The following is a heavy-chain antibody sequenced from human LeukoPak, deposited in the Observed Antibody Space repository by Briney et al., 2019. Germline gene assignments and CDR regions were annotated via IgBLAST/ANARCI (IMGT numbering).Heavy chain of an antibody. CDR3: ARQDGSGLYYFDY. CDR1: GYSFNYW. D-gene: IGHD3-10*01. J-gene: IGHJ4*02. V-gene: IGHV5-51*01. Sequence: GESLKISCKGSGYSFNYWIGWVRQMPGKGLAWMGIIYHGDSDTRYSPFFQGQVTISADRSISTAYLQWSSLKASDSAMYYCARQDGSGLYYFDYWGQGTLVTVSS. CDR2: IYHGDSDT.